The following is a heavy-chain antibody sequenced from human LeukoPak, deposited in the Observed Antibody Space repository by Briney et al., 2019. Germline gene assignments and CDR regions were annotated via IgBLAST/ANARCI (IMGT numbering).Heavy chain of an antibody. CDR2: INHSGST. CDR3: ARAYCSGGSCSLFDL. J-gene: IGHJ2*01. CDR1: GGSFSGYY. Sequence: SETLSLTCAVYGGSFSGYYWRWIRQPPGKGLEWIGEINHSGSTNYNPSLKSRVTISVDTSKNQFSLKLSSVTAADTAVYYCARAYCSGGSCSLFDLWGRGTLVTVSS. V-gene: IGHV4-34*01. D-gene: IGHD2-15*01.